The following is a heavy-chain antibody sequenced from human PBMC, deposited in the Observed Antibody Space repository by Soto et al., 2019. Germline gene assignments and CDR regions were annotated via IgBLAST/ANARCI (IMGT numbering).Heavy chain of an antibody. V-gene: IGHV3-64*01. CDR2: ISSNGGST. D-gene: IGHD5-12*01. CDR1: GFTFSSYA. Sequence: EVQLVESGGGLVQPGGSLRLSCAASGFTFSSYAMHWVPQAPGKGLEYVSAISSNGGSTYYANSVKGRFTISRDNSKNTLYLQMGSLRAEDMAVYYCAREGGYGPYDAFDIWGQGTMVTVSS. CDR3: AREGGYGPYDAFDI. J-gene: IGHJ3*02.